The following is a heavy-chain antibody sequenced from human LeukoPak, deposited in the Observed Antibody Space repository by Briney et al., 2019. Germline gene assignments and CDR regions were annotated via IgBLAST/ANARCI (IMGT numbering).Heavy chain of an antibody. CDR2: INPSGGST. CDR1: GYTFTSYY. J-gene: IGHJ6*02. D-gene: IGHD2-21*02. Sequence: GASVKVSCKASGYTFTSYYMHWVRQAPGQGLEWMGIINPSGGSTSYARKFQGRVTMTRDTSTSTVYMELSSLRSEDTAVYYCARECGGDCLYYYYGMDVWGQGTTVTVSS. CDR3: ARECGGDCLYYYYGMDV. V-gene: IGHV1-46*01.